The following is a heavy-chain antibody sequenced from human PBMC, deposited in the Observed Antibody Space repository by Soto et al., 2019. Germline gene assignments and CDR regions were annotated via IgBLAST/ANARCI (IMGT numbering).Heavy chain of an antibody. CDR1: GYTFTSYY. CDR3: AIGLNKGRMGWFDP. J-gene: IGHJ5*02. CDR2: MNPNSGNT. Sequence: QVPLVQSGAEVKKPGASVKVSCKASGYTFTSYYINWVRQATGQGLEWMGWMNPNSGNTGYAQKFQGRVTMTRNTSISTAYMEMSSLRSEDTAVYYWAIGLNKGRMGWFDPWGQGTLVTVYS. D-gene: IGHD3-16*01. V-gene: IGHV1-8*01.